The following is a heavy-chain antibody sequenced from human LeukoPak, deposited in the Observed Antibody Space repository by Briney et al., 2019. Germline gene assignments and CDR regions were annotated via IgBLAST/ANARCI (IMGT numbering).Heavy chain of an antibody. V-gene: IGHV5-51*01. CDR3: ARHPLLRGYTYGYADY. Sequence: GESLKISCKGSGYSFTSYWIGWVRQMPGKGLERIGIIYPGDSDTRYSPSFQGQVTISADKSISTAYLQWSSLKASDTAMYYCARHPLLRGYTYGYADYWGQGTLVTVSS. CDR2: IYPGDSDT. D-gene: IGHD5-18*01. J-gene: IGHJ4*02. CDR1: GYSFTSYW.